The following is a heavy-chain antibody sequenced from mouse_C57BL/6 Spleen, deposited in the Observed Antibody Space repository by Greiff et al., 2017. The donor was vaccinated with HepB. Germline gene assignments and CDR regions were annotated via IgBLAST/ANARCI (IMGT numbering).Heavy chain of an antibody. CDR1: GYAFTNYL. D-gene: IGHD2-1*01. CDR2: INPGSGGT. J-gene: IGHJ2*01. V-gene: IGHV1-54*01. Sequence: QVQLQQSGAELVRPGTSVKVSCKASGYAFTNYLIEWVKQRPGQGLEWIGVINPGSGGTNYNEKFKGKATLTADKSSSTAYMQLSSLTSEDSAVYFCARSATYGSGGYFDYWGQGTTLTVSS. CDR3: ARSATYGSGGYFDY.